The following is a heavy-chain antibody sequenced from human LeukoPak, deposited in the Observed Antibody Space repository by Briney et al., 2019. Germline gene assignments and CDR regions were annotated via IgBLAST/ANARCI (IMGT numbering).Heavy chain of an antibody. J-gene: IGHJ4*02. V-gene: IGHV3-74*01. D-gene: IGHD6-19*01. CDR1: GFTFSSYW. CDR3: ARVGAVAGIDY. CDR2: INSDGSST. Sequence: GGSLRLSCAASGFTFSSYWTHWVRQAPGKGLVWVSRINSDGSSTSYADSVKGRFTISRDNAKNTLYLQMNSLRAEDTAVYYCARVGAVAGIDYWGQGTLVTVSS.